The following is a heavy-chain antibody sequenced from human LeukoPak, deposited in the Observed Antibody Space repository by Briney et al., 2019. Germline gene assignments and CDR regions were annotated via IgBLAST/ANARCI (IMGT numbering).Heavy chain of an antibody. V-gene: IGHV4-59*08. CDR1: GGSISGYY. J-gene: IGHJ4*02. CDR2: IYYSGST. D-gene: IGHD6-19*01. Sequence: PSETLSLTCTVSGGSISGYYWSWIRQPPGKGLEWIGYIYYSGSTNYNPSLQSRVTISVDMSQNQFSLKLSSVTAADTAVYYCARGPPGILSSGSYYFDYWGQGTLVTVSS. CDR3: ARGPPGILSSGSYYFDY.